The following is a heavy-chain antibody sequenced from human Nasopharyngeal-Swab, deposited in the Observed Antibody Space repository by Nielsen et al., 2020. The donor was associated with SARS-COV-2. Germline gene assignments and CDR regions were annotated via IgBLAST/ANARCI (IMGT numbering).Heavy chain of an antibody. J-gene: IGHJ5*02. V-gene: IGHV4-59*01. Sequence: CQAAGRGLEWIGYIYYSGSTNYNPSLKSRVTISVDTSKNQFSLKLSSVTAADTAVYYCARGGPGLELFSRFDPWGQGTLVTVSS. CDR2: IYYSGST. D-gene: IGHD1-7*01. CDR3: ARGGPGLELFSRFDP.